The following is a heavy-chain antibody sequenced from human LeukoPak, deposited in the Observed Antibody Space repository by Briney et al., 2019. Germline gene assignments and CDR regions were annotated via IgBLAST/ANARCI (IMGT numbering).Heavy chain of an antibody. CDR1: GFTFSSYS. V-gene: IGHV3-21*01. D-gene: IGHD3-10*01. CDR2: ISSSSSYI. J-gene: IGHJ4*02. Sequence: GGSLRLSCAASGFTFSSYSMNWVRQAPGKGLEWVSSISSSSSYIYYADSVKGRFTISRDNAKNSLYLQMNSLRAEDTAVYYCARDYYGSGSPSEFDYWGQGTLVTVPS. CDR3: ARDYYGSGSPSEFDY.